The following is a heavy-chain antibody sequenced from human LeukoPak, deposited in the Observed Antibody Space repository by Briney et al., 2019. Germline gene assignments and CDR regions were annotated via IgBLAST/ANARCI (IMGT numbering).Heavy chain of an antibody. Sequence: PGGSLRLSCAAPGFTFSSSGMHCVRQAPGKGLAWVAFIRYDRSKKYYADTVKGRYTIYRDNAKNTLYMQMNSLTPRAPAVYYCARDWWQEGGDYFDYWGQGTLVTVSS. V-gene: IGHV3-30*02. CDR1: GFTFSSSG. D-gene: IGHD2-15*01. J-gene: IGHJ4*02. CDR3: ARDWWQEGGDYFDY. CDR2: IRYDRSKK.